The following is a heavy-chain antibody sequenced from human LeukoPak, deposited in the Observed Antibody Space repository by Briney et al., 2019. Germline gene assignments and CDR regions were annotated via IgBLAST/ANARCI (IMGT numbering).Heavy chain of an antibody. J-gene: IGHJ6*03. CDR3: ARVGEYGSGWDTYYYYMDV. V-gene: IGHV1-2*02. CDR1: GYTFTGYY. CDR2: INPNSGGT. Sequence: ASVKVSCKASGYTFTGYYMHWVRQAPGQGLEWMGWINPNSGGTNYAQKFQGRVTMTRDTSISTAYMELSRLRSDDTAVCYCARVGEYGSGWDTYYYYMDVWGKGTTVTVSS. D-gene: IGHD6-19*01.